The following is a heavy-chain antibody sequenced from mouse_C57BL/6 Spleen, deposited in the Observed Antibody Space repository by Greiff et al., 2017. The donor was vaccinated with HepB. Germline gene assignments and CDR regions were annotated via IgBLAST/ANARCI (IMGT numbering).Heavy chain of an antibody. V-gene: IGHV1-55*01. J-gene: IGHJ1*03. Sequence: QVQLKQPGAELVKPGASVKMSCKASGYTFTSYWITWVKQRPGQGLEWIGDIYPGSGSTNYNEKFKSKATLTVDTSSSTAYMQLSSLTSEDSAVYYCARSGVYYGSSYDSYWYFDVWGTGTTVTVSS. D-gene: IGHD1-1*01. CDR3: ARSGVYYGSSYDSYWYFDV. CDR1: GYTFTSYW. CDR2: IYPGSGST.